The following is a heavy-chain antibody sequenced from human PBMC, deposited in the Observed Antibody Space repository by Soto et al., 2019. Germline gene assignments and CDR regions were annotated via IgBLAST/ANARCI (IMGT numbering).Heavy chain of an antibody. CDR2: INYSGST. CDR1: GGSISSGGDY. Sequence: SGTLSLTCTFSGGSISSGGDYWSWIRQHPGKGLEWIGYINYSGSTYYHPSLKSRVTIPIDKTKNQFSLKLSSVTAAHGARNEWARSVNPWGQENQVTVSS. CDR3: ARSVNP. J-gene: IGHJ5*02. V-gene: IGHV4-31*03. D-gene: IGHD3-16*02.